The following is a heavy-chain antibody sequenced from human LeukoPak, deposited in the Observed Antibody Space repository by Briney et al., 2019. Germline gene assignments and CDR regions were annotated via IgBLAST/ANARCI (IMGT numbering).Heavy chain of an antibody. CDR1: GFTSDDYA. D-gene: IGHD5-18*01. Sequence: GGSLRLSCAASGFTSDDYAMSSVRHAPGKGLEWVSGIYLNGGSTGYADSVKGRFTISRDNAKNYLYLQMNSLRAEDTAVYYCAKVFPRYGYGGDAFDIWGQGTMVTVSS. CDR3: AKVFPRYGYGGDAFDI. V-gene: IGHV3-20*04. J-gene: IGHJ3*02. CDR2: IYLNGGST.